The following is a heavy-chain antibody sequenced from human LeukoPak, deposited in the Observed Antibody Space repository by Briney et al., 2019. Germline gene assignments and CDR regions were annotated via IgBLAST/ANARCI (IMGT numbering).Heavy chain of an antibody. CDR1: GFTFSSYS. J-gene: IGHJ5*02. CDR3: ARALRFLDWLSTSPEYNWFDP. V-gene: IGHV3-48*02. D-gene: IGHD3-9*01. Sequence: GGSLRLSCAASGFTFSSYSMNWVRQAPGKGLVWVSYISSSSSTIYYADSVKGRFTISRDNAKNSLYLQMNSLRDEDTTVYYCARALRFLDWLSTSPEYNWFDPWGEGTLVTVSS. CDR2: ISSSSSTI.